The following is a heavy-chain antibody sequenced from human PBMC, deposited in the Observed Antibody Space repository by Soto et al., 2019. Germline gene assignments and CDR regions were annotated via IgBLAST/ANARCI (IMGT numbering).Heavy chain of an antibody. J-gene: IGHJ4*02. Sequence: GESLKISCNGSGYSFTSYWIGWVRQMPGKGLEWMGIIYPGDSDTRYSPSFQGQVTISADKSISTAYLQWSSLKASDTAMYYCARRGDTAMASIDYWGQGTLVTVSS. CDR2: IYPGDSDT. D-gene: IGHD5-18*01. V-gene: IGHV5-51*01. CDR3: ARRGDTAMASIDY. CDR1: GYSFTSYW.